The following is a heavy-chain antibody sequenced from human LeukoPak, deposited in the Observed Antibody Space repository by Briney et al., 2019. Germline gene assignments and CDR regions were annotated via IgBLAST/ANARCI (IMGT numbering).Heavy chain of an antibody. Sequence: PSETLSLTCTVSGGSISSYYWSWIRQPPGNGLEWIGYIYYSGSTNYNPSLKSRVTISVDTSKNQFSLKLSSVTAADTAVYYCARESSYYGSGGAFDIWGQGTMVTVSS. CDR1: GGSISSYY. CDR3: ARESSYYGSGGAFDI. D-gene: IGHD3-10*01. V-gene: IGHV4-59*01. CDR2: IYYSGST. J-gene: IGHJ3*02.